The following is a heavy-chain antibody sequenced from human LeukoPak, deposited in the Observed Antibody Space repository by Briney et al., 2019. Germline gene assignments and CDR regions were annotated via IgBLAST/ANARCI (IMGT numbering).Heavy chain of an antibody. CDR1: GGSISSSNW. D-gene: IGHD4-17*01. V-gene: IGHV4-4*03. CDR3: ARGEDGDYYFQH. J-gene: IGHJ1*01. CDR2: INHSGSS. Sequence: PGTLSLTCAVSGGSISSSNWWSWVRQPPGKGLEWIGEINHSGSSNYNPSLKSRVTISVDTSKNQFSLKLSSVTAADTAVYYCARGEDGDYYFQHWGQGTLVTVSS.